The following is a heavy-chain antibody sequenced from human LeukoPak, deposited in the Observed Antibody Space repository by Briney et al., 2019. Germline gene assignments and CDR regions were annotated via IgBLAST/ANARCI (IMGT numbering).Heavy chain of an antibody. D-gene: IGHD2-2*01. V-gene: IGHV3-30-3*01. Sequence: GGSLRLSCAASGFTFSSYAMHWVRQAPGKGLEWVAVISYDGSNKYYADSVKGRFTISRDNSKNTLYLQMNSLRAEDTAVYYCARSTASRREFDYWGQGTPVTVSS. CDR1: GFTFSSYA. J-gene: IGHJ4*02. CDR2: ISYDGSNK. CDR3: ARSTASRREFDY.